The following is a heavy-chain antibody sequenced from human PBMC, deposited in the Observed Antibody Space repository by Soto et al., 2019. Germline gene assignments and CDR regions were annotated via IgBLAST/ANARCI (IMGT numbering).Heavy chain of an antibody. CDR1: GGTFSSYA. Sequence: SVKVSCKASGGTFSSYAISLVRQAPGQGLEWMGGIIPIFGTANYAQKFQGRVTITADESTSTAYMELSSMGSEDTAVYYCARQRFLEWLSSPRNYYYYGMDVWGQGSTVTVSS. J-gene: IGHJ6*02. CDR3: ARQRFLEWLSSPRNYYYYGMDV. CDR2: IIPIFGTA. V-gene: IGHV1-69*13. D-gene: IGHD3-3*01.